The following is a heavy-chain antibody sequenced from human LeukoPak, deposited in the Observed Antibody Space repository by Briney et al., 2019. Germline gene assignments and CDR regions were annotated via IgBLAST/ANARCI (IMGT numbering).Heavy chain of an antibody. CDR3: AKSSGSIGTYYFDY. J-gene: IGHJ4*02. D-gene: IGHD1-26*01. CDR2: ISGSGGST. CDR1: GFTFSSYG. Sequence: PGGTLRLSCAASGFTFSSYGMSWVRQAPGKGLEWVSAISGSGGSTYYADSVKGRFTISRDNSKNTLYLQMNSLRAEDTAVYYCAKSSGSIGTYYFDYWGQGTLVTVSS. V-gene: IGHV3-23*01.